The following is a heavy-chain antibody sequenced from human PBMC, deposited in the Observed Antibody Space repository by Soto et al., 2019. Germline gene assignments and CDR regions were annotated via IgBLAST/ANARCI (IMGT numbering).Heavy chain of an antibody. D-gene: IGHD2-2*01. CDR1: GYTFTSYG. Sequence: EASVKVSCKASGYTFTSYGISWVRQAPGQGLEWMGWISAYNGNTNYAQKFQGRVTITRDTSASTAYMELSSLRSEDTAVYYCARGYQPLDVWGQGTTVTVSS. V-gene: IGHV1-18*01. J-gene: IGHJ6*02. CDR2: ISAYNGNT. CDR3: ARGYQPLDV.